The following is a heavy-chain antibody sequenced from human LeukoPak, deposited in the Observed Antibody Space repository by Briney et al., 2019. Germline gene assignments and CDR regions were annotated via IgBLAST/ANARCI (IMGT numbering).Heavy chain of an antibody. J-gene: IGHJ4*02. D-gene: IGHD1-26*01. Sequence: SETLSLTCTVSGGSISSGSYYWDWIRQPPGKGLEWIGRIYTSGSTNYNPSLKSRVTMSINTSNNQFSLKLSSVTAADTAVYYCAREVGAEFDYWGQGTLVTVSS. CDR3: AREVGAEFDY. CDR1: GGSISSGSYY. CDR2: IYTSGST. V-gene: IGHV4-61*02.